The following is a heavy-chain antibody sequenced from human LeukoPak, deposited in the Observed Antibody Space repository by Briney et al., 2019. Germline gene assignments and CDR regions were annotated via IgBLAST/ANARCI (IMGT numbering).Heavy chain of an antibody. CDR2: IYHSGST. CDR3: ARGFGGYSSIAGLFDY. Sequence: SETLSLTCTVSGYSISSGYYWGWIRQPPGKGLEWIGSIYHSGSTYYNPSLKSRVTISVDTSKNQFFLKLSSVTAADTAVYYCARGFGGYSSIAGLFDYWGQGTLVTVSS. V-gene: IGHV4-38-2*02. D-gene: IGHD6-13*01. J-gene: IGHJ4*02. CDR1: GYSISSGYY.